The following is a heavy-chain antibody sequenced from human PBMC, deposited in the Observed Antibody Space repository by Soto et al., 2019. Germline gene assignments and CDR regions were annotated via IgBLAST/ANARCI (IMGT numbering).Heavy chain of an antibody. D-gene: IGHD3-16*02. CDR1: GFTFTSSA. Sequence: QMQLVQSGPEVKKPGTSVKVSCKASGFTFTSSAVQWVRQARAQRLEWIGWIVVGSGNTNYAQKFQERVTITRDMSTSTAYMELSSLRSEDTAVYYCAASNYDYVWGSYRYEGQSWGQGTLVTVSS. CDR2: IVVGSGNT. J-gene: IGHJ4*02. CDR3: AASNYDYVWGSYRYEGQS. V-gene: IGHV1-58*01.